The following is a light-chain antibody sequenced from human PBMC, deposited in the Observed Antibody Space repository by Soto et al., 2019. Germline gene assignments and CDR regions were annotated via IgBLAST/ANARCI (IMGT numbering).Light chain of an antibody. CDR3: PQYNTYPHT. V-gene: IGKV1-5*03. Sequence: DIQMTQSPSTLSASVGDRVTITCRASQSISTWLAWYQQKPGKAPKLLIYKASSLESGVPTRFSGSGSGTECTLTINSLQPDDFAAYYCPQYNTYPHTFGGGTTVEIK. CDR1: QSISTW. CDR2: KAS. J-gene: IGKJ4*01.